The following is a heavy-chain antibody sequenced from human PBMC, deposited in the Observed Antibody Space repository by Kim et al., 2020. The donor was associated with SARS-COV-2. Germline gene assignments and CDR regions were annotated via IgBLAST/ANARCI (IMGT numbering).Heavy chain of an antibody. J-gene: IGHJ6*02. D-gene: IGHD3-22*01. V-gene: IGHV1-2*02. CDR1: GYTFTNYY. CDR2: INPNSGGA. Sequence: ASVKVSCKASGYTFTNYYIYWVRQAPGQGLEWMGWINPNSGGAKYAQKFQGRVTIMRDTSITTAYMELRRLTSDDTAVYYCARDIDSCSWYAVSTYYDSGMDVWGQGTTVIVSS. CDR3: ARDIDSCSWYAVSTYYDSGMDV.